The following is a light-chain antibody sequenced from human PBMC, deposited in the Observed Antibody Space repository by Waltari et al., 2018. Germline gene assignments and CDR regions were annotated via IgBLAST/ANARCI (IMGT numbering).Light chain of an antibody. CDR3: QQYHSSPFT. J-gene: IGKJ5*01. CDR2: WAS. Sequence: DIVMTQSPDSMAVALGGTATINRNSSQTVLYISNNKNYLAWYQHKPGQPPKLLIYWASTRESGVPDRFSGSGSGTDFTLTISSLQAEDVAAYYCQQYHSSPFTFGQGTRLEIK. CDR1: QTVLYISNNKNY. V-gene: IGKV4-1*01.